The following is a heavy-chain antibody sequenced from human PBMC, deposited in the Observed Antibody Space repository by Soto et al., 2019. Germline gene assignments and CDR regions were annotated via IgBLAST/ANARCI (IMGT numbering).Heavy chain of an antibody. V-gene: IGHV1-18*01. D-gene: IGHD2-2*01. J-gene: IGHJ5*02. CDR1: GYTFTSYG. Sequence: ASVKVSCKASGYTFTSYGISWVRQAPGQGLEWMGWISAYNGNTNYAQKLQGSVTMTTDTSTSTAYMELRSLRSDDTAVYYCARDHAETSINWFDPWGQGTLVTVSS. CDR3: ARDHAETSINWFDP. CDR2: ISAYNGNT.